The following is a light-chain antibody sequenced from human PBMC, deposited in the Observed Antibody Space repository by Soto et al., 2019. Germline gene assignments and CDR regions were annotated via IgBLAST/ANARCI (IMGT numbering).Light chain of an antibody. CDR2: AAS. Sequence: DIPMTQSPSTLSGSVGDRVTIPCRASQTISSWLAWYQQKPGKAPKLLIYAASSLQSGVPSRFSGSGSGTDFTLTISSLQPEDFATYYCQQANSFPITFGQGTRLEIK. CDR3: QQANSFPIT. J-gene: IGKJ5*01. V-gene: IGKV1-12*01. CDR1: QTISSW.